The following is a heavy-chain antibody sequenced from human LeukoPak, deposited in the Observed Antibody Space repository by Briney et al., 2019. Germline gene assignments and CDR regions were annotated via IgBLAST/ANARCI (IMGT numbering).Heavy chain of an antibody. CDR2: INHSGST. CDR1: GGSFSGYY. Sequence: PSETLSLTCAVYGGSFSGYYWSWIRQPPGKGLEWIGEINHSGSTNYNPSLKSRVTISVDTSKNQFSLKLSSVTAADTAVYYCATDWNLGWFDPWGQGTLVTVSS. CDR3: ATDWNLGWFDP. V-gene: IGHV4-34*01. D-gene: IGHD1-1*01. J-gene: IGHJ5*02.